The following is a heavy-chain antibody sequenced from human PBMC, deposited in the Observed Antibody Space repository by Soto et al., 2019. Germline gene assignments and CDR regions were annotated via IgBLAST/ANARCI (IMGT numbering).Heavy chain of an antibody. V-gene: IGHV3-74*01. CDR3: ARDPLWGTAMVLWYFDL. CDR1: GFTFSTYW. CDR2: IKNDGSGT. J-gene: IGHJ2*01. D-gene: IGHD5-18*01. Sequence: GGSLRLSCAASGFTFSTYWMHWVRQAPGKGLVWVSRIKNDGSGTYYVDSVEGRFTISRDNSKNTLYLQMNSLRAEDTAVYYCARDPLWGTAMVLWYFDLWGRGTLVTVSS.